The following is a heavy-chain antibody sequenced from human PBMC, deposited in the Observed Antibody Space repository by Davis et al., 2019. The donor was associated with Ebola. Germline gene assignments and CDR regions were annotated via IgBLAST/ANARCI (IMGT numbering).Heavy chain of an antibody. CDR1: GDSMSPYY. Sequence: SETLSLTCTVSGDSMSPYYWSWIRQSPGKGLEWIGHIYHSGSTNYNPSLKSRVTISVDTSKNQFSLKLSSVTAADTAVYYCAGGCSSTSCYGVFDYWGQGTLVTVSS. J-gene: IGHJ4*02. CDR3: AGGCSSTSCYGVFDY. D-gene: IGHD2-2*01. CDR2: IYHSGST. V-gene: IGHV4-59*01.